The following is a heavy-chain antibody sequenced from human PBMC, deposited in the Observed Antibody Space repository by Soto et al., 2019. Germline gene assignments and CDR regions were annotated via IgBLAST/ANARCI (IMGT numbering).Heavy chain of an antibody. CDR1: GFTFNRYW. CDR2: INQDGSEK. Sequence: EVQLVESGGGLVQPGGSLRLSCAASGFTFNRYWMKWVRQAPGRGLEWMGNINQDGSEKHYVDSVKGRFTISRDNAKGSVYLQMNSRKGEDTAMYYCARGGYDYSNPFDYWGQGTLVTVSS. CDR3: ARGGYDYSNPFDY. D-gene: IGHD4-4*01. J-gene: IGHJ4*02. V-gene: IGHV3-7*04.